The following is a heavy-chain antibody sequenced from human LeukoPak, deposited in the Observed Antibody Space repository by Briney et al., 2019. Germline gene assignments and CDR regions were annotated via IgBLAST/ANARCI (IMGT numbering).Heavy chain of an antibody. D-gene: IGHD3-22*01. J-gene: IGHJ4*02. CDR3: ARGNYYDITGVFGY. Sequence: PSETLSLTCTVSGASISSYYWSWIRQPPGKGLEWIGYIYYSGSTNYNPSLKSRVTISVDTSKNQFSLKLSSVTAADTAVYYCARGNYYDITGVFGYWGQGTLVTVSS. V-gene: IGHV4-59*01. CDR2: IYYSGST. CDR1: GASISSYY.